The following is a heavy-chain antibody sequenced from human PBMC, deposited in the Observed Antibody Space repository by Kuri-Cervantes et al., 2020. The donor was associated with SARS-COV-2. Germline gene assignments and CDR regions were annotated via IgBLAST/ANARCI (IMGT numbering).Heavy chain of an antibody. CDR2: ISFDESDK. Sequence: GESLKISCAASGFTFSTYRMHWVRQAPGKGLEWVSVISFDESDKSYVDSVKGRFTISRDNSKSILYLQMNSLRAEDTAVYYCAKDHGPYSRATAYYGMDVWGQGTTVTVSS. CDR1: GFTFSTYR. V-gene: IGHV3-30*18. CDR3: AKDHGPYSRATAYYGMDV. J-gene: IGHJ6*02. D-gene: IGHD6-13*01.